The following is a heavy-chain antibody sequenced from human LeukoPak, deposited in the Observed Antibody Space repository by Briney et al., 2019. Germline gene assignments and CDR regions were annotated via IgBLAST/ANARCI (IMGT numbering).Heavy chain of an antibody. V-gene: IGHV1-18*01. Sequence: GASVKVSFKASVYTFTSYGISWVRQAPGQGLEWMGWISAYNGNTNYAQKLQGRVTMTTDTSTSTAYMELRSLRSDDTAVYYCARSARYYYYMDVWGKGTTVTVSS. CDR2: ISAYNGNT. CDR3: ARSARYYYYMDV. D-gene: IGHD6-25*01. CDR1: VYTFTSYG. J-gene: IGHJ6*03.